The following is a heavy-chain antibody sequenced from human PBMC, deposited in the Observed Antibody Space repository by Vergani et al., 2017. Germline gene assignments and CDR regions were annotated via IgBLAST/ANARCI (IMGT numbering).Heavy chain of an antibody. J-gene: IGHJ5*02. V-gene: IGHV4-31*03. CDR1: GGPISSGGYY. CDR3: ARVQEGLNNWFDP. CDR2: IYYSGST. Sequence: QVQLQESGPGLVKPSQTLSLTCTVSGGPISSGGYYWSWIRQHQGKGLEWIGYIYYSGSTYYNPSLKSRGTISVDTSKNQFSLKLSSVTAADTAVYYCARVQEGLNNWFDPWGQGTLVTVSS.